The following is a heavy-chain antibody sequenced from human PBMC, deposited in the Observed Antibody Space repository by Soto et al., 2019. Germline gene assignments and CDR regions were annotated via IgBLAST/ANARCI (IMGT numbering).Heavy chain of an antibody. D-gene: IGHD4-17*01. CDR3: ARHSIGVLGYYGGKRGVDY. V-gene: IGHV4-39*01. CDR1: GGSISSSSYY. J-gene: IGHJ4*02. CDR2: IYYSGST. Sequence: KPSETLSLTCTVSGGSISSSSYYWGWIRQPPGKGLEWIGSIYYSGSTYYNPSLKSRVTISVDTSKNQFSLKLSSVTAADTAVYYCARHSIGVLGYYGGKRGVDYWGQGTLVTVSS.